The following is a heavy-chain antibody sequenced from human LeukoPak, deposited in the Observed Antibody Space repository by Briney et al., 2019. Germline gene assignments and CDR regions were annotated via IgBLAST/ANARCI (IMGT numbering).Heavy chain of an antibody. CDR1: GFTFSNYG. D-gene: IGHD3-22*01. V-gene: IGHV3-33*06. J-gene: IGHJ6*03. Sequence: GGSLRLSCAASGFTFSNYGMHWVRQAPGKGLEWVAVIWYGGSKKYYVDSVKGRFTIHRDNAKNTLYLQMNRQREEDGDVYKCAKYANFYDSRAYHAARNYYYMDVWGKGTTVTVSS. CDR3: AKYANFYDSRAYHAARNYYYMDV. CDR2: IWYGGSKK.